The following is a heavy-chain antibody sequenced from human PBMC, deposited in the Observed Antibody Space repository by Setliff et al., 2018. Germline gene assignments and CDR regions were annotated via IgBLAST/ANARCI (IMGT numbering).Heavy chain of an antibody. Sequence: SETLSLTCAVSGYSISSGYYWGWIRQPPGKGLEWIGNIYHSGSTYYNPSLKSRVTMSLDKSKNQFSLKLASVTAADTALYYCARIGHFDFWRGFGVGAFDLWGHGSVVTVSS. CDR1: GYSISSGYY. CDR2: IYHSGST. V-gene: IGHV4-38-2*01. J-gene: IGHJ3*01. D-gene: IGHD3-3*01. CDR3: ARIGHFDFWRGFGVGAFDL.